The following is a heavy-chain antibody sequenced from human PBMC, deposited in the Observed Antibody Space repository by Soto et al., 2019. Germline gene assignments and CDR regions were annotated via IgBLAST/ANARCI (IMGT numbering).Heavy chain of an antibody. J-gene: IGHJ6*02. CDR3: ARDRNIVATINYYYYGMDV. CDR2: INPNSGGT. D-gene: IGHD5-12*01. CDR1: GYNFTGYY. V-gene: IGHV1-2*04. Sequence: CVKVSCKASGYNFTGYYMHGVRQAHGQGLEWMGWINPNSGGTNYAQKFQGWVTMTRDTSISTAYMELSRLRSDDTAAYYCARDRNIVATINYYYYGMDVWGQGTTVTVSS.